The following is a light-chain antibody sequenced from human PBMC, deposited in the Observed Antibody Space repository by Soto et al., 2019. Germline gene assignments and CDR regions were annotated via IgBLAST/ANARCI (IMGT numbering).Light chain of an antibody. V-gene: IGKV3-15*01. CDR3: QQCRWHPFNVT. CDR2: DAS. Sequence: EIVMTQSPATLSVSPGERATLSCRASQSVSSNLAWYQQKPGQAPRLLIYDASTRATGIPARFSGSGSGTEYTLTISILQFEDSAFDDCQQCRWHPFNVTFGGGTKVEIK. J-gene: IGKJ4*01. CDR1: QSVSSN.